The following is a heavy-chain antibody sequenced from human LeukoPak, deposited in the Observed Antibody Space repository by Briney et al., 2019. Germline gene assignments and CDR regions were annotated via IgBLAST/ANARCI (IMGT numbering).Heavy chain of an antibody. V-gene: IGHV1-46*01. J-gene: IGHJ4*02. D-gene: IGHD3-22*01. CDR2: INPSGGST. CDR3: ARDRGDGGYYDSSGYYSTPNFEY. CDR1: GYTFTSYY. Sequence: GASVKVSCKASGYTFTSYYMHWVRQAPGQGLEWMGIINPSGGSTSYAQKFQGRVTMTRDMSTSTVYMELRSLRSDDTAVYYCARDRGDGGYYDSSGYYSTPNFEYWGQGTLVTVSS.